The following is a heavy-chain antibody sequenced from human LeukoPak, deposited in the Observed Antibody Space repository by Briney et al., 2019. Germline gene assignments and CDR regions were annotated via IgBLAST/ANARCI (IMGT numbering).Heavy chain of an antibody. V-gene: IGHV3-48*03. CDR1: GSTFNNYE. CDR2: ISSTSGTK. J-gene: IGHJ3*02. CDR3: ARGLYDSSDCDAFDI. D-gene: IGHD3-22*01. Sequence: GGSLRLSCAASGSTFNNYEMNWVRQAPGKGLEWVSYISSTSGTKNYANSVKGRFTISRDNAKNSLYLQMNSLRAEDTAVYYCARGLYDSSDCDAFDIWGQGTMVTVSS.